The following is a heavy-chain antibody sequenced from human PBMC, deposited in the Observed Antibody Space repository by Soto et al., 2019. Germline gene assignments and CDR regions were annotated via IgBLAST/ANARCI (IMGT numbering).Heavy chain of an antibody. V-gene: IGHV1-2*02. CDR2: INPKTAAT. J-gene: IGHJ6*02. CDR3: ARIKWGLDYYSGMDV. Sequence: ASVKVSCKASGYTFSDYFIQWLRQAPGQGLEWVAWINPKTAATNYAKKFQDRVTVTSDTSFSTAYLELTRLRPDDTALYYCARIKWGLDYYSGMDVWRQGTAVTVPS. CDR1: GYTFSDYF. D-gene: IGHD1-26*01.